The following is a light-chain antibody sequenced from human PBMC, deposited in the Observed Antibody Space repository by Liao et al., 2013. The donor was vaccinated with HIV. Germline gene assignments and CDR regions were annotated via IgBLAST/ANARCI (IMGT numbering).Light chain of an antibody. CDR3: QVWDSDRDHPSVV. CDR1: NIGSKS. V-gene: IGLV3-21*04. CDR2: YDS. J-gene: IGLJ2*01. Sequence: SYVLTQSPSVSVAPGKTARIICGGNNIGSKSLHWYRQKPGQAPVLVIYYDSDRPSGIPERFSGSNSGNTATLTISRVETGDEADYYCQVWDSDRDHPSVVFGGGTKLTVL.